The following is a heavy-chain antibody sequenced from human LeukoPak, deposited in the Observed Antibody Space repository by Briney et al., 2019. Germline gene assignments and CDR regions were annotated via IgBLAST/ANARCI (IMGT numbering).Heavy chain of an antibody. CDR1: GYTFTSYG. CDR2: FIPILGTA. CDR3: TGIPVFGVVLHQEPV. J-gene: IGHJ6*04. Sequence: SVKVSCKASGYTFTSYGISWVRQAPGQGLEWMGVFIPILGTANSTQKFQDRVTITADISTNTVYMELSSLRSEDTAVYFCTGIPVFGVVLHQEPVWGKGTTVTVSS. V-gene: IGHV1-69*10. D-gene: IGHD3-3*01.